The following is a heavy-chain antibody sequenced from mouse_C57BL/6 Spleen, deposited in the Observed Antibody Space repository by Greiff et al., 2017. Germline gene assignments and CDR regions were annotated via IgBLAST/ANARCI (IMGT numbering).Heavy chain of an antibody. D-gene: IGHD2-3*01. V-gene: IGHV1-52*01. CDR3: ARLEGWGHFDV. CDR2: IDPSDSDT. J-gene: IGHJ1*03. CDR1: GYTFTSYS. Sequence: QVQLVQPGAELVRPGSSVKLSCTASGYTFTSYSMPWVKQRPIQGLEWIGNIDPSDSDTHYTQKFKDKATLTVDKSSSTAYMQLSSLTSEDSAVYYCARLEGWGHFDVWGTGTTVTVSS.